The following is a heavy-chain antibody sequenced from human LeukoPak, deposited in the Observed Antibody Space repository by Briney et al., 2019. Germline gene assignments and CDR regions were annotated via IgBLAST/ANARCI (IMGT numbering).Heavy chain of an antibody. J-gene: IGHJ6*03. CDR2: ISSSNSYI. CDR1: GFTFSSYS. D-gene: IGHD3/OR15-3a*01. V-gene: IGHV3-21*01. Sequence: GGSLRLSCAASGFTFSSYSMNWVRQAPGKGLEWVSSISSSNSYIYYADSVEGRFTISRDNSKSTLYLQMSSLRAEDTAFYYCAKDTSLWTTYYYMDVWGNGTTVTVSS. CDR3: AKDTSLWTTYYYMDV.